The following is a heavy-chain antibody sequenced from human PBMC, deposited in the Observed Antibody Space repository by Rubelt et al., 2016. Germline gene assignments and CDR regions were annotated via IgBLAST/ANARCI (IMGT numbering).Heavy chain of an antibody. Sequence: QNFQGRVTITSDTSASTAYMELSSLRSEDTAVYYCARLSGPAGYWGQGTLVTVSS. CDR3: ARLSGPAGY. D-gene: IGHD3-16*02. J-gene: IGHJ4*02. V-gene: IGHV1-3*01.